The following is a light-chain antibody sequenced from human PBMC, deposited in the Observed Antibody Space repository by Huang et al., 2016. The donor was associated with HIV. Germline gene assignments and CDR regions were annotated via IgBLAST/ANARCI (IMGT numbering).Light chain of an antibody. Sequence: VMTQSPATLSVSPGERATLSCRASESILRNLAWYQQRPGQPPRLLIYGASVRRHGIPDRFRGSGSGTEFSLTISSLQSEDFAVYYCQQYNKWPPYTYGQGTKLEIK. CDR1: ESILRN. J-gene: IGKJ2*01. V-gene: IGKV3-15*01. CDR2: GAS. CDR3: QQYNKWPPYT.